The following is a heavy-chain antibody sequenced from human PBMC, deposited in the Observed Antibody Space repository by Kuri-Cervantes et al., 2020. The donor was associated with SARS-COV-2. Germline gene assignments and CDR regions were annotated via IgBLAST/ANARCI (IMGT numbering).Heavy chain of an antibody. D-gene: IGHD3-3*01. CDR2: INAGNGNT. CDR3: ARGAKITIFGRMRGFDY. J-gene: IGHJ4*02. V-gene: IGHV1-3*01. CDR1: GYTFTGYY. Sequence: ASVKVSCKASGYTFTGYYMHWVRQAPGQRLEWMGWINAGNGNTKYSQKFQGRVTITRDTSASTAYMELSSLRSEDTAVYYCARGAKITIFGRMRGFDYWGQGTLVTVSS.